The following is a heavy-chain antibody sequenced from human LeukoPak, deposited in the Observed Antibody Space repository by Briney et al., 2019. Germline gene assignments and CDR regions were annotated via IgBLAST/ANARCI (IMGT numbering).Heavy chain of an antibody. J-gene: IGHJ4*02. D-gene: IGHD2-21*01. CDR1: GFTFSNAW. CDR3: TTSDSRFDH. Sequence: GGSLRLSCAASGFTFSNAWMNWVRQAPGKGLEWVGRIKSNADGGTTDYAAPVKGRFTISRDDSENTLYLQMNGLKTEDTAVYYCTTSDSRFDHWGQGALVTASS. CDR2: IKSNADGGTT. V-gene: IGHV3-15*01.